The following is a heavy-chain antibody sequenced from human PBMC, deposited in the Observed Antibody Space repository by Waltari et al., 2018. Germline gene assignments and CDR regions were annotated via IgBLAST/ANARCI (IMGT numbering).Heavy chain of an antibody. CDR1: GASVTRGHYY. CDR2: IYPNGST. J-gene: IGHJ4*02. V-gene: IGHV4-61*09. CDR3: TSGDY. Sequence: QLQLQESGPGLVTPSQTLSLTCTVPGASVTRGHYYWHWFRQPAGNRLEWIGDIYPNGSTNNHPSLTSRVTSSLDSSKNQFSLSLTSVTATDTAVYYCTSGDYWGRGALVTVSS.